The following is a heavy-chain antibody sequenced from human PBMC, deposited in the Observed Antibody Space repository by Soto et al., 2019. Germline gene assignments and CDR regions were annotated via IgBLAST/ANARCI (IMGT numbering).Heavy chain of an antibody. CDR1: GFTFSSYA. CDR3: ANSLSPAPPFDY. CDR2: ISYDGSNK. V-gene: IGHV3-30-3*01. Sequence: GGSLRLSCAASGFTFSSYAMHWVRQAPGKGLEWVAVISYDGSNKYYADSVKGRFTISRDNSKNTLFLQMKSVRAEDTAVYYCANSLSPAPPFDYWGQGTPVTVSS. D-gene: IGHD2-15*01. J-gene: IGHJ4*02.